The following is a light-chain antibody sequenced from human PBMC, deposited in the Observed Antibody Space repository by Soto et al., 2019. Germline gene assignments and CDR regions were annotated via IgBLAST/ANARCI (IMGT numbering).Light chain of an antibody. V-gene: IGKV3-11*01. CDR3: QHRSDWPST. Sequence: EIVLTQSPATLSLSPGDRATLSCRDSQSVGSYLGWYQQRPGQAPRLLIYDASNRATGIPARFSGSGSGTDFTLTISSLEPEDFAVYYCQHRSDWPSTFGGGTKVEIK. J-gene: IGKJ4*01. CDR2: DAS. CDR1: QSVGSY.